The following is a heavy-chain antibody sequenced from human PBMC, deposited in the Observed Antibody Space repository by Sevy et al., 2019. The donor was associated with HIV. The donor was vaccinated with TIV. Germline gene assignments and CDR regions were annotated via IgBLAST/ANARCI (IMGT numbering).Heavy chain of an antibody. CDR1: GFTFSDYA. D-gene: IGHD4-17*01. CDR2: IRSKAYGETS. V-gene: IGHV3-49*03. Sequence: GGSLRLSCKASGFTFSDYAMNWFRQAPGKGLEWIGFIRSKAYGETSEYAASVKGRFTISRDDCKNIAYLQLNRLKTEDTAVYYCAREGDYGDDDFASWGQGTLVTVSS. J-gene: IGHJ4*02. CDR3: AREGDYGDDDFAS.